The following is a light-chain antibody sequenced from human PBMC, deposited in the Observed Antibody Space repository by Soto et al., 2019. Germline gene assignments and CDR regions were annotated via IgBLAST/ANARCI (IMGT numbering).Light chain of an antibody. CDR3: QQLDRYPFT. J-gene: IGKJ4*01. CDR2: SAS. CDR1: LGISTY. V-gene: IGKV1-9*01. Sequence: DIQLTQSPSFLSASVGDRVTITCRASLGISTYLAWYQQKPGKVPRLLIYSASTLQSGVPSRFSGSGSGTEFTLTISSLQPEDFASYYCQQLDRYPFTFGGGTKV.